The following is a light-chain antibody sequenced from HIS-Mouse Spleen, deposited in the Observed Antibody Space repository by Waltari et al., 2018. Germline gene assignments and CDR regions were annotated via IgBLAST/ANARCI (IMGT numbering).Light chain of an antibody. CDR2: DAS. CDR3: QQRSNWPPT. V-gene: IGKV3-11*01. J-gene: IGKJ1*01. Sequence: EIVLTQSPATLSLSPGERATLSCMASQSVSSYLAWYQQKPGQAPRLLLYDASNRATGIPARFSGSGSGTDFTLTISSLEPEDFAVYYCQQRSNWPPTFGQGTKVEIK. CDR1: QSVSSY.